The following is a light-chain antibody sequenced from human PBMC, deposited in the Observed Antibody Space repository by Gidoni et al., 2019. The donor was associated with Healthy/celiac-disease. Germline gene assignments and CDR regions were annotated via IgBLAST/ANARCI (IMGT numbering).Light chain of an antibody. Sequence: EIVCTQSPATLSLSPGDRATLSCSASQSVSSYLAWYQQKPGQAPRLLIYDASNRATGIPARFSGSGSGTDFTLTISSLEPEDFAVYYCQQRSNWPITFGQGTRLEIK. J-gene: IGKJ5*01. CDR3: QQRSNWPIT. V-gene: IGKV3-11*01. CDR2: DAS. CDR1: QSVSSY.